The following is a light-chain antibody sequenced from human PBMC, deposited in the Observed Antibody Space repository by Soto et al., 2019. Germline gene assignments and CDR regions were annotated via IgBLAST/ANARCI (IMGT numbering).Light chain of an antibody. J-gene: IGKJ4*01. Sequence: DIQMTHSPSSLSASVLYIVTITCHASQDISNYLNWYQQKPGKAPKLLIYDASNLETGVPSRFSGSGSGTDFTFTISSLQPEDIATYYCQKYDNLPLNFGGGTKVDIK. CDR1: QDISNY. CDR2: DAS. CDR3: QKYDNLPLN. V-gene: IGKV1-33*01.